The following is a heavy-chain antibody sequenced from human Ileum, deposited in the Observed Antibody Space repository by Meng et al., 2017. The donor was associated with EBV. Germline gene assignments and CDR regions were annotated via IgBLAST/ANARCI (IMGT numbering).Heavy chain of an antibody. D-gene: IGHD3-10*01. Sequence: VQMVLCGPEVKNPGSSVKVSCKSSGSTFSVYGITWVRQAPGQGLEWMGGIIPALGTPKYARKFQDRLTITADKSTSTGYMELHSLTSNDTAVYFCARGTGADYWGQGTLVTVSS. V-gene: IGHV1-69*06. CDR1: GSTFSVYG. J-gene: IGHJ4*02. CDR2: IIPALGTP. CDR3: ARGTGADY.